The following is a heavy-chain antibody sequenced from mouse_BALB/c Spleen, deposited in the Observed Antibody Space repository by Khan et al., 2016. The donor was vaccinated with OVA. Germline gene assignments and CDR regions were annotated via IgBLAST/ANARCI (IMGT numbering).Heavy chain of an antibody. CDR2: IAKKADGYRT. D-gene: IGHD4-1*02. CDR3: ARGQVGSYLDY. CDR1: GFTFTDYY. J-gene: IGHJ2*01. V-gene: IGHV7-3*02. Sequence: EVKLVESGGGLVQPGGSLRLSCATSGFTFTDYYMTWVRQPPGEALEWLGFIAKKADGYRTEYSASVKGRFTISRDTPQNTLYLQMTTRRAEDSAAYYCARGQVGSYLDYWGQGTTLTVSS.